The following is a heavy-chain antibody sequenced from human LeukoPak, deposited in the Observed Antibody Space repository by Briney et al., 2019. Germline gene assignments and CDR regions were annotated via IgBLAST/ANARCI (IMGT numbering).Heavy chain of an antibody. CDR3: ATSRGSGSYYRPFDY. D-gene: IGHD3-10*01. CDR1: GYTFTSYG. Sequence: ASVKVSCKASGYTFTSYGISWVRQAPGQGLEWMGWISAYNGNTNYAQKFQGRVTMTRDTSISTAYMELSRLRSDDTAVYYCATSRGSGSYYRPFDYWGQGTLVTVSS. CDR2: ISAYNGNT. V-gene: IGHV1-18*01. J-gene: IGHJ4*02.